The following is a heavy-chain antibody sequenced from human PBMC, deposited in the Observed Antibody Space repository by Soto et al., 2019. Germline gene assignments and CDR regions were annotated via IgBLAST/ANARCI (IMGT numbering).Heavy chain of an antibody. CDR3: VRVGRVGGY. V-gene: IGHV3-7*03. Sequence: EVQLVESGGGLVQPGGSLRLSCAASGSTFSSYWMSWVRQAPGKGLEWVANIKQDGSEKYYVDSVKGRFTISRDNAENSLYLQMNSLRAEDTAVFYCVRVGRVGGYWGQGTLVTVSS. CDR1: GSTFSSYW. D-gene: IGHD3-16*01. CDR2: IKQDGSEK. J-gene: IGHJ4*02.